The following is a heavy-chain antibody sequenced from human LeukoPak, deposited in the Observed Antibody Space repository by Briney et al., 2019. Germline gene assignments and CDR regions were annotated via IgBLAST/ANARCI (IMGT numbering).Heavy chain of an antibody. V-gene: IGHV4-31*03. CDR3: ARDRQQLRLDV. D-gene: IGHD1-1*01. CDR2: IYYSGST. CDR1: GGSISSGGYY. J-gene: IGHJ6*02. Sequence: SETLSLTCTVSGGSISSGGYYWSWIRQHPGKGLEWIGYIYYSGSTYYNPSLKSRVTISVDTSKNQFSLKPSSVTAADTAVYYCARDRQQLRLDVWGQGTTVTVSS.